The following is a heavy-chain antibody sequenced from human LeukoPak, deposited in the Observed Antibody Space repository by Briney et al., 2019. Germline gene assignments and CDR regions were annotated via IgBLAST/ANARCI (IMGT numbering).Heavy chain of an antibody. CDR2: FDPEDGET. D-gene: IGHD3-22*01. J-gene: IGHJ1*01. CDR1: GHTLTELS. V-gene: IGHV1-24*01. Sequence: GASVKVSCKVSGHTLTELSMHWARQAPGKGLEWMGGFDPEDGETIYAQKFQGRVTMTEDTSTDTAYMELSSLRSEDTAVYYCATRHDSSGYYRYFQHWGQGTLVTVSS. CDR3: ATRHDSSGYYRYFQH.